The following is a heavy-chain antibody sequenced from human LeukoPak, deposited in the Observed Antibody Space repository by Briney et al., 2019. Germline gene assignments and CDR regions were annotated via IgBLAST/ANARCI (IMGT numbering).Heavy chain of an antibody. CDR2: IYYSGST. D-gene: IGHD4-17*01. CDR3: ARVHDYGIDY. Sequence: SETLSLTCAVYGGSFSGYYWSWIRQPPGKGLEWIEYIYYSGSTNYNPSLKSRVTITVDTSKNQFSLKLSSVTAADTAVYYCARVHDYGIDYWGQGTLVTVSS. CDR1: GGSFSGYY. V-gene: IGHV4-59*01. J-gene: IGHJ4*02.